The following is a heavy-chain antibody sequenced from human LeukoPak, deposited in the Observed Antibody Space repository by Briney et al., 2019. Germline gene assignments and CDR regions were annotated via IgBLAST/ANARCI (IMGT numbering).Heavy chain of an antibody. Sequence: GGSLRLSCAASGFSFSIHWMHWVRQAPGKGLVWVSRINSDGSSTSYADSVKGRFTISRDNAKNTLYLQMNSLRAEDTAVYYCAKDQRYSGYEPGLDYWGQGTLVIVSS. J-gene: IGHJ4*02. D-gene: IGHD5-12*01. CDR1: GFSFSIHW. V-gene: IGHV3-74*01. CDR2: INSDGSST. CDR3: AKDQRYSGYEPGLDY.